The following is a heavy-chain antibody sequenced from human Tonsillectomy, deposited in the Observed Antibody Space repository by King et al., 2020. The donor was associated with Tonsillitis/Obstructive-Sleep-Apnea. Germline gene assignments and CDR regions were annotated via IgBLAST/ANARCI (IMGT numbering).Heavy chain of an antibody. CDR1: GGSISSYY. J-gene: IGHJ3*02. V-gene: IGHV4-59*01. CDR3: ARGIRGDNDAFDI. CDR2: IYYSGST. Sequence: VQLQESGPGLVKPSETLSLTCTVSGGSISSYYWSWIRQPPGKGLEWIGYIYYSGSTNYNPSLKRRVTIPVKPAKNQFSLKLSSVTAADTAVYYCARGIRGDNDAFDIWGQGTMVTVSS. D-gene: IGHD3-10*01.